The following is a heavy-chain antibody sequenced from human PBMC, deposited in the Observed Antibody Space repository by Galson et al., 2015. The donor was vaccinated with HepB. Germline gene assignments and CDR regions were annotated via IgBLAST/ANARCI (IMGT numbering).Heavy chain of an antibody. V-gene: IGHV3-23*01. J-gene: IGHJ6*02. D-gene: IGHD3-16*01. CDR3: AKGDVWGSAARDYGLGV. CDR1: GFTFSNYA. CDR2: ISAGGDTT. Sequence: SLRLSCAASGFTFSNYAMTWVRQAPGKGLEWVSSISAGGDTTYYADSVKGRFTISRDNAKKMFSLRTNRLRAEDTAVDYCAKGDVWGSAARDYGLGVWGQGTTVTVSS.